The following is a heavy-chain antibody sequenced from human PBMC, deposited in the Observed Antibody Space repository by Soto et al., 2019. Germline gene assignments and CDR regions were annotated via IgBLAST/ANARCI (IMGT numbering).Heavy chain of an antibody. CDR3: VGVSLTGS. Sequence: EVHLVDSGGGLVQPGGSLRLSCVASGFPFSSYWMSWVRQAPGKGLEWVANIKEDGSDKYYVDSVKGRFTISRDKAKNSLYLQMNSLRVEDTAGYYCVGVSLTGSWGQGTLVAVSS. J-gene: IGHJ5*02. V-gene: IGHV3-7*01. D-gene: IGHD3-9*01. CDR1: GFPFSSYW. CDR2: IKEDGSDK.